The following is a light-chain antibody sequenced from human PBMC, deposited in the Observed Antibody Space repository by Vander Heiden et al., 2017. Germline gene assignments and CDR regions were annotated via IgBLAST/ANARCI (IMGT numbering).Light chain of an antibody. V-gene: IGKV1-39*01. J-gene: IGKJ4*01. CDR3: QQSYITPFT. CDR2: TAS. CDR1: QSISSY. Sequence: DIKLTQSPSSLSASVGDRVTITCRASQSISSYLIWYQQKPGKAPNLLIYTASTLQRGVPSRFSGGGSGTDFTLTISNLQPEDFATYYCQQSYITPFTFGGGTKVEIK.